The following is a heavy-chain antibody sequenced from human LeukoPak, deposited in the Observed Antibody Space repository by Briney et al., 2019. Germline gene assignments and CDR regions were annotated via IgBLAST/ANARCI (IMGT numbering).Heavy chain of an antibody. CDR3: ARDSSSWPPVNLFSDY. J-gene: IGHJ4*02. CDR2: IKQDGSEK. Sequence: GGSLRLSCAASGFTFSSYWMSWIRQAPGKGLEWVANIKQDGSEKYYVDSVKGRFTISRDNAKNSLYLQMNSLRAEDTAVYYCARDSSSWPPVNLFSDYWGQGTLVTVSS. CDR1: GFTFSSYW. D-gene: IGHD6-13*01. V-gene: IGHV3-7*01.